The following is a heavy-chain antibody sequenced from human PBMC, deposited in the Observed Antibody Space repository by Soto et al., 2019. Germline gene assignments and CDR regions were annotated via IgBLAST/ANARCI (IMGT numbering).Heavy chain of an antibody. V-gene: IGHV3-74*03. CDR2: LDNEGSGT. J-gene: IGHJ4*01. Sequence: GGSLRLSCAASGFTFRNYWMHWVRQAPGKGLEWVSRLDNEGSGTTYADSVKGRFTISRDNAKNMLYLQMNSLRVEDTAVYYCTRIEVAATKAFDYWGHGILVTVSS. CDR1: GFTFRNYW. CDR3: TRIEVAATKAFDY. D-gene: IGHD6-19*01.